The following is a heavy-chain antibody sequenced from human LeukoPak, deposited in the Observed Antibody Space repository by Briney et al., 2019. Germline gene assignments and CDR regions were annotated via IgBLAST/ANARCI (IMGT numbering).Heavy chain of an antibody. J-gene: IGHJ4*02. V-gene: IGHV3-7*01. CDR1: GFTFSSYW. Sequence: PGGSLRLSCAASGFTFSSYWMSWVRQAPGKGLEWVANIKQDGSEKYYVDSVKGRFTISRDNAKNSLYLQMNSLRAEDTTVYYCARVTYYDFWCCYSYYWGEGALVTVSS. CDR2: IKQDGSEK. CDR3: ARVTYYDFWCCYSYY. D-gene: IGHD3-3*01.